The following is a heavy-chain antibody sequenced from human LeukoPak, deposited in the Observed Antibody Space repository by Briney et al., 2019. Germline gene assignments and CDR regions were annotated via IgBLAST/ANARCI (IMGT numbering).Heavy chain of an antibody. Sequence: PGGSLRLSCAASGFTFSSYGMHWVRQAPGKGLEWVAVIWYDGSNKYYADSVKGRFTISRDNSKDTLYLQMNSLRAEDTAVYYCARDPRIERELYFDYWGQGILVTVSS. J-gene: IGHJ4*02. V-gene: IGHV3-33*01. CDR3: ARDPRIERELYFDY. CDR1: GFTFSSYG. D-gene: IGHD1-26*01. CDR2: IWYDGSNK.